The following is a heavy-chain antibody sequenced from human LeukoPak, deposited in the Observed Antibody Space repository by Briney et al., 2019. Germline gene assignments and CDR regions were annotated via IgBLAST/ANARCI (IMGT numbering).Heavy chain of an antibody. CDR3: LNSGSKYEAVY. CDR2: IHYTGKT. J-gene: IGHJ4*02. V-gene: IGHV4-38-2*02. Sequence: SETLSLTCTVSGSTLSTYTHWGWSRQPPGKGLEWIGSIHYTGKTYYNPSLESRVTISVDKSKNQFSLKLSSLSAADTAFYFCLNSGSKYEAVYWGQGTLVTVSS. D-gene: IGHD6-19*01. CDR1: GSTLSTYTH.